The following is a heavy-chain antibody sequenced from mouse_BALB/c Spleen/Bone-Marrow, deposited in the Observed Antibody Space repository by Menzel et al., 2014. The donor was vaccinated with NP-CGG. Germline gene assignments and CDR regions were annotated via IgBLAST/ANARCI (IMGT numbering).Heavy chain of an antibody. J-gene: IGHJ2*01. CDR2: IWAGGST. CDR1: GFSSTSYG. V-gene: IGHV2-9*02. CDR3: ARAGFDY. Sequence: VQLQQSGPGLVAPSQSLSITCTVSGFSSTSYGVHWVRRPPGKGLEWLGVIWAGGSTNYNSALMSRLSISKDNSRNQVFLKMNSLQTDDTAMYYCARAGFDYWGQGTTLTVSS.